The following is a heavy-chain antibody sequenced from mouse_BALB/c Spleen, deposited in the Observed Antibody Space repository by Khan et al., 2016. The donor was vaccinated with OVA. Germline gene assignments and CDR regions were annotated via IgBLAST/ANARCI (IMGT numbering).Heavy chain of an antibody. D-gene: IGHD2-3*01. V-gene: IGHV1-5*01. J-gene: IGHJ2*01. CDR3: TRSYDTYYFDY. Sequence: VQLKQSGTVLARPGASVKMSCKASGYSFTNYWMPWVQQRPGQGLEWIAAINPGISYTRYTQKFKGRANFTAVTSASTPYMELSSLTNEDSAVYYCTRSYDTYYFDYWGQGTTLTVSS. CDR1: GYSFTNYW. CDR2: INPGISYT.